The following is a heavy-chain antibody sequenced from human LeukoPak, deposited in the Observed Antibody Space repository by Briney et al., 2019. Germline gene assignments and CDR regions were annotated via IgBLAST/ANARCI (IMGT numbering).Heavy chain of an antibody. CDR3: ARHGLGSSWFGFDY. D-gene: IGHD6-13*01. J-gene: IGHJ4*02. Sequence: GESLKISCKGSGYTFTTYWIGWVRQMPGKGLEWMGIIYSGDSDPRYNPSFQGQVTISADKSISTAYLQRSSLKASDSAMYYCARHGLGSSWFGFDYWGQGTLVTVSS. CDR2: IYSGDSDP. CDR1: GYTFTTYW. V-gene: IGHV5-51*01.